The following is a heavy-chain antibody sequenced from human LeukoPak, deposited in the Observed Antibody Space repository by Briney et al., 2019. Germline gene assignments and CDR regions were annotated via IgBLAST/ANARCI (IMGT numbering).Heavy chain of an antibody. J-gene: IGHJ4*02. CDR2: INSINAV. Sequence: GGSLRLSCAASGFMFDTYIVTWVRQAPGKGLEWISYINSINAVYYTDSVEGRFSISRDNAKNSLYLQMNSLRVEDTAIYYCARVSARGYDYWGRGTLVTVSS. V-gene: IGHV3-48*01. CDR1: GFMFDTYI. CDR3: ARVSARGYDY. D-gene: IGHD5-18*01.